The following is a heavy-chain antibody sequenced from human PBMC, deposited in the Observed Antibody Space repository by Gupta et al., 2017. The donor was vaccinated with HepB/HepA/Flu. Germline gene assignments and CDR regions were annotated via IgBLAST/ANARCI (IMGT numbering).Heavy chain of an antibody. CDR2: IYYSGST. CDR3: ASSRGNYDFWS. CDR1: GGSISSYY. V-gene: IGHV4-59*01. J-gene: IGHJ5*02. Sequence: QVQLQESGPGLVKPSETLSRTCTVSGGSISSYYWSWIRQPPGKGLEWIGDIYYSGSTNYNPSLKSRVTISVDTSKNQFSLKLSSVTAADTAVYYCASSRGNYDFWSWGQGTLVTVSS. D-gene: IGHD3-3*01.